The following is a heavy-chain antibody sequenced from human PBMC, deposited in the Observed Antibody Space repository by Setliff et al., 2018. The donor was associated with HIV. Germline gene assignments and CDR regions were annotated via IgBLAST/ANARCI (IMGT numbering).Heavy chain of an antibody. Sequence: WMSWVRQAPGKGLEWIGRIKSKIDGGTIDYAAPVKGRFSVSRDDSKRTLYLMMNRLKIEDTAVYYCTTDNYINSEFAYWGQGTLVTVSS. CDR3: TTDNYINSEFAY. CDR1: W. CDR2: IKSKIDGGTI. V-gene: IGHV3-15*01. J-gene: IGHJ4*02. D-gene: IGHD1-7*01.